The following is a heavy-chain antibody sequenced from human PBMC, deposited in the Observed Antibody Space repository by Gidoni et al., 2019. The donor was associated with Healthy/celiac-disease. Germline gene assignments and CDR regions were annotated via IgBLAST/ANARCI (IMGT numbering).Heavy chain of an antibody. D-gene: IGHD3-10*01. J-gene: IGHJ6*02. CDR1: GFTFSSYE. Sequence: EVQLVESGGGLVQPGGSLRLSCAASGFTFSSYEMNWVRQAPGTGLEWVSYLSSSGSTIYYADSVKGRFTISRDNVKNSLYLQMNSLRAEDTAVYYCARGQGSGPFYYYYGMDVWGQGTTVTVSS. CDR2: LSSSGSTI. V-gene: IGHV3-48*03. CDR3: ARGQGSGPFYYYYGMDV.